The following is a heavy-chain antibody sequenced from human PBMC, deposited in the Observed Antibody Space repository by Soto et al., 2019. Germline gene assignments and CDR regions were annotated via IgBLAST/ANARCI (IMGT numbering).Heavy chain of an antibody. V-gene: IGHV3-15*07. CDR3: TTCPGSGVGAFDY. CDR1: GFIFRNAW. D-gene: IGHD1-26*01. Sequence: EGRLVESGGGLVKPEESLRLSCAASGFIFRNAWMNWVRQAPGKGLEWVGRVKSRIDDETTDYAAPVKGRFSITRDDSNSVVYLKMNRLRVEDTAVYFCTTCPGSGVGAFDYWGPGTVVTVSS. J-gene: IGHJ4*02. CDR2: VKSRIDDETT.